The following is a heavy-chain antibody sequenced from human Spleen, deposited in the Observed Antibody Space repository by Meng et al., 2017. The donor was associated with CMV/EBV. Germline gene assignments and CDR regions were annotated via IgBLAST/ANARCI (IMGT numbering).Heavy chain of an antibody. V-gene: IGHV4-59*01. D-gene: IGHD6-6*01. CDR3: AGKRGYSSSYNFDY. J-gene: IGHJ4*02. CDR2: IYYSGST. Sequence: SETLSLTCTVSGGSISSYYWSWIRQPPGKRLEWIGYIYYSGSTNYNPSLKSRVTISVDKSKNQFSLKLSSVTAADTAVYYCAGKRGYSSSYNFDYWGQGTLVTVSS. CDR1: GGSISSYY.